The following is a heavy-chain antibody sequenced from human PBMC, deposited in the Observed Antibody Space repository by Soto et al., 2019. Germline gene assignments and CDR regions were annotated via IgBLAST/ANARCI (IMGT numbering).Heavy chain of an antibody. CDR2: INPKSGGT. V-gene: IGHV1-2*04. CDR3: SMIGCTEYATGVCAFFYIRSRFV. J-gene: IGHJ2*01. Sequence: SGQVSCTASGYRFTDYHIHWVRQSPGHGLAWLGRINPKSGGTSTAQKFQGWVTMTTDTSISTASIELTRLTSADTAIYYVSMIGCTEYATGVCAFFYIRSRFVGGR. D-gene: IGHD2-8*01. CDR1: GYRFTDYH.